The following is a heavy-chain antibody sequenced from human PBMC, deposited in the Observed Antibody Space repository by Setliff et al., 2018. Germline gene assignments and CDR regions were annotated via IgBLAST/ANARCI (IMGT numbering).Heavy chain of an antibody. V-gene: IGHV4-38-2*02. Sequence: SETLSLTCAVSGYSISSGYYWGWIRQPPGKGLEWIGSIYHSGSTYYNPSLKSRFRISVDTSKNQFSLKLNSVTAADTAVYYCARDPIMGFYDSTGYSTLNWYFDLWGRGTLVTV. CDR2: IYHSGST. J-gene: IGHJ2*01. D-gene: IGHD3-22*01. CDR3: ARDPIMGFYDSTGYSTLNWYFDL. CDR1: GYSISSGYY.